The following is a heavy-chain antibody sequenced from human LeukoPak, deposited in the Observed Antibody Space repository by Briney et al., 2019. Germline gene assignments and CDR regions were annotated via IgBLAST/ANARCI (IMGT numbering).Heavy chain of an antibody. CDR1: GFTFSSYA. V-gene: IGHV3-64D*09. CDR2: ISSNGGST. J-gene: IGHJ4*02. D-gene: IGHD5-18*01. CDR3: VKGDVGYSYGPVDY. Sequence: PGGSLRLPCSASGFTFSSYAMHWVRQAPGKGLEYVSAISSNGGSTYYADSVKGRSTISRDNSKNTLYLQMSSLRAEDTAVYYCVKGDVGYSYGPVDYWGQGTLVTVSS.